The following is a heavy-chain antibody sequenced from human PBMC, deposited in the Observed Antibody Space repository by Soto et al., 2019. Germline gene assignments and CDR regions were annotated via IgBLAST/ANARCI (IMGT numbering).Heavy chain of an antibody. V-gene: IGHV3-30-3*01. D-gene: IGHD2-15*01. J-gene: IGHJ4*02. CDR2: VSYDASNK. CDR1: GFTFSSSA. Sequence: QVQLVESGGGVVQPGRSLRLSCAASGFTFSSSAMHWVRQPPGKGLEWVSLVSYDASNKYYADSVKGRFTISRDNSRNPLFLQMTSLRAEDTVVYYCARVGRGTSALLDYWGQGTLVTVSS. CDR3: ARVGRGTSALLDY.